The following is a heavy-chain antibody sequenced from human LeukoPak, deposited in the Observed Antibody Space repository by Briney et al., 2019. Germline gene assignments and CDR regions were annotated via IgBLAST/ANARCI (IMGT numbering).Heavy chain of an antibody. D-gene: IGHD3-3*01. CDR3: ASDFGAPRNYFDY. CDR2: INPNSGGT. CDR1: GYTFTGYY. Sequence: ASVKVSCKASGYTFTGYYMHWVRQAPGQGLERMGWINPNSGGTNYAQKFQGRVTMTRDTSISTAYMELSGLRSDDTAVYYCASDFGAPRNYFDYWGQGTLVTVSS. J-gene: IGHJ4*02. V-gene: IGHV1-2*02.